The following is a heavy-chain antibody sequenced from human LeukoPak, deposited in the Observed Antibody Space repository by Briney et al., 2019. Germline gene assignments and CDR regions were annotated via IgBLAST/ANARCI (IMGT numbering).Heavy chain of an antibody. CDR3: ARDPLGYCSRTSCADAFDI. Sequence: LVASVKVSCKASGYTFTGNYMHWVRQAPGQGLEWMGWVNPNSGGTNYAQKFQGRVTMTRDTSIGTAYMELNRLRSDDTAVYYCARDPLGYCSRTSCADAFDIWGQGTMVTVSS. D-gene: IGHD2-2*01. CDR2: VNPNSGGT. J-gene: IGHJ3*02. V-gene: IGHV1-2*03. CDR1: GYTFTGNY.